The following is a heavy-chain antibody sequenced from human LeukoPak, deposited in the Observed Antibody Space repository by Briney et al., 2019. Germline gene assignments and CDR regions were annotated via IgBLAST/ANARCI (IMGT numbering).Heavy chain of an antibody. J-gene: IGHJ4*02. CDR3: AKDPRGGSPN. D-gene: IGHD3-16*01. Sequence: GGSLRLSCAASGFTFSSYGMHWVRQAPGKGLEWVAFIRYDGSNKYYADSVKGRLTISRDNSKNTLYLQMSSLGAEDTAVYYCAKDPRGGSPNWGQGTLVTVSS. CDR1: GFTFSSYG. V-gene: IGHV3-30*02. CDR2: IRYDGSNK.